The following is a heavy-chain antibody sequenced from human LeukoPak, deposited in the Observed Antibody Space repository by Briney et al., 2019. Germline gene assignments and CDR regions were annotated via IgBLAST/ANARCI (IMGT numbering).Heavy chain of an antibody. J-gene: IGHJ3*02. V-gene: IGHV4-38-2*01. CDR2: SHHGGNT. Sequence: SETLSLTCSVSGYSINTNSYWAWIRQPPGKGLEWIGSSHHGGNTYYHPSLKSRVTISIDTSENQFSLELYSVTAADTAVYYCARWLGNGFDMWGQGTVVNVSS. D-gene: IGHD3-22*01. CDR3: ARWLGNGFDM. CDR1: GYSINTNSY.